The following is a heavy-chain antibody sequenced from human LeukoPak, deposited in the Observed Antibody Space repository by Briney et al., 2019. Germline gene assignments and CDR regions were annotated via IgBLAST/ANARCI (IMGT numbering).Heavy chain of an antibody. CDR3: VTDRRVGAPPRY. D-gene: IGHD1-26*01. CDR1: GYTLTELS. J-gene: IGHJ4*02. CDR2: FDPEDGET. V-gene: IGHV1-24*01. Sequence: ASVKVSCKVSGYTLTELSMHWVRQAPGKGLEWMGGFDPEDGETIYAQKFQGRVTMTEDTSTDTAYMELSSLRSEDTAVYYCVTDRRVGAPPRYWGQGTLVTVSS.